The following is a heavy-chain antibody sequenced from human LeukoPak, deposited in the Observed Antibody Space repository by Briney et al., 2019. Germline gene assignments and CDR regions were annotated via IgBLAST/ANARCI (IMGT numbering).Heavy chain of an antibody. CDR3: ARATGESDY. J-gene: IGHJ4*02. Sequence: GGSLRLSCAASGFTFSSYSMNWVRQAPGKGLEGVSSISSSSSYIYYADSVKGRFTISRDNAKNSLYLQMNNPTADDSAMYYSARATGESDYWGQGTLVTVSS. CDR2: ISSSSSYI. V-gene: IGHV3-21*01. CDR1: GFTFSSYS. D-gene: IGHD7-27*01.